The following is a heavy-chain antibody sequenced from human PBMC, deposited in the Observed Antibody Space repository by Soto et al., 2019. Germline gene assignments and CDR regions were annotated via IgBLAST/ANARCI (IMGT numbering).Heavy chain of an antibody. D-gene: IGHD2-15*01. CDR3: ARAHCSGGSCYSVQHWFDP. CDR1: GGSISSSNW. Sequence: SETLSLTCAVSGGSISSSNWWSWVRQPPGKGLGWIGEMYHSGSTNHNPSLKSRVTISVDKSKNQFSLKLSSVTAADTAVYYCARAHCSGGSCYSVQHWFDPWGQGTLVTVSS. J-gene: IGHJ5*02. CDR2: MYHSGST. V-gene: IGHV4-4*02.